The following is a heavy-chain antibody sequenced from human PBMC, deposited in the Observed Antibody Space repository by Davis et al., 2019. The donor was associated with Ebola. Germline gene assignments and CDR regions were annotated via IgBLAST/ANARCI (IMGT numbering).Heavy chain of an antibody. J-gene: IGHJ4*02. CDR2: INPYSGAT. D-gene: IGHD3-22*01. CDR1: GYTFTDYY. V-gene: IGHV1-2*06. CDR3: ARDGVITPFDY. Sequence: AASVKVSCKASGYTFTDYYLHWVRQAPGQGLEWMGRINPYSGATTYTQKFQDRVTMTRDTSISTAYMELSRLRSDDTAVYYCARDGVITPFDYWGQGTLVTVSS.